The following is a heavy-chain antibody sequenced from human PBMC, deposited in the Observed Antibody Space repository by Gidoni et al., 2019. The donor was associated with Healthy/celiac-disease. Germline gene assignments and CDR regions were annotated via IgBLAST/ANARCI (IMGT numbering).Heavy chain of an antibody. CDR2: FDPENGET. Sequence: QVPLVHSGAEVKKPGASVKVSCTVSGYALTELSMHWVRQAPGKGLEWMGGFDPENGETSYAKKFQGRVTMTEDTSTDTAYRELSSLRSEDTAVYYCATVVVNSSSWYVGFDLWGRGTLVTVSS. J-gene: IGHJ2*01. CDR1: GYALTELS. CDR3: ATVVVNSSSWYVGFDL. D-gene: IGHD6-13*01. V-gene: IGHV1-24*01.